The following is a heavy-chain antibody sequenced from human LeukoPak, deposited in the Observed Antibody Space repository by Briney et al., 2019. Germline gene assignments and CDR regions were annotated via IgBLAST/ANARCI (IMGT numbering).Heavy chain of an antibody. CDR2: IRYDGTIT. D-gene: IGHD4-17*01. CDR3: AKDQRTVTPLNAFDI. V-gene: IGHV3-30*02. J-gene: IGHJ3*02. Sequence: GGSLRLSCAASGFTFSDYGMHWVRQAPGKGLEWVAFIRYDGTITYYIDSVKGRFTVSRDSAKSTLYLVMNSLTPEDTALYYCAKDQRTVTPLNAFDIWGQGTMVTVSS. CDR1: GFTFSDYG.